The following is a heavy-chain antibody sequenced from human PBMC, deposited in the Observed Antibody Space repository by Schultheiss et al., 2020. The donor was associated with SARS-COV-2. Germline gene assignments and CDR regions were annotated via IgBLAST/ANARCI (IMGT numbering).Heavy chain of an antibody. Sequence: GGSLRLSCAASGFTFSSYAMHWVRQAPGKGLEWVAVISHDGNTKFYAESVKGRFTISRDDSKNTVYLQMNTLRTEDTAVYYCAKDRAGGWLGRGYFDYWGQGTLVTGSS. V-gene: IGHV3-30-3*01. CDR2: ISHDGNTK. CDR3: AKDRAGGWLGRGYFDY. CDR1: GFTFSSYA. D-gene: IGHD6-19*01. J-gene: IGHJ4*02.